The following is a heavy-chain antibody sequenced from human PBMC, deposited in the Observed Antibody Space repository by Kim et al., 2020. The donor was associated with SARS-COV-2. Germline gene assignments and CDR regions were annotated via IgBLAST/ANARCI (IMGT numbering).Heavy chain of an antibody. CDR2: IDWDDDK. CDR1: GFSLSTSGMC. Sequence: SGPTLVNPTQTLTLTCTFSGFSLSTSGMCVSWIRQPPGKALEWLARIDWDDDKYYSTSLKTRLTISKDTSKNQVVLTMTNMDPVDTATYYCARILSDSSGYYLDYWGQGTLVTVSS. V-gene: IGHV2-70*11. CDR3: ARILSDSSGYYLDY. J-gene: IGHJ4*02. D-gene: IGHD3-22*01.